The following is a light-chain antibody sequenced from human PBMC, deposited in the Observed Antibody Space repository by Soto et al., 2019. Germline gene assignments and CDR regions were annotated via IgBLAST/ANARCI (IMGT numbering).Light chain of an antibody. V-gene: IGKV3-11*01. CDR3: QQRSNWPPN. CDR1: QSVSSY. J-gene: IGKJ5*01. CDR2: DAS. Sequence: DSVWRQSPATQSLSPGERATLSCRASQSVSSYLAWYQQKPGQAPRLLIYDASNRATGIPARFSGSGSGTDFTLTISSLEPEDFAVYYCQQRSNWPPNFGPGTRPQI.